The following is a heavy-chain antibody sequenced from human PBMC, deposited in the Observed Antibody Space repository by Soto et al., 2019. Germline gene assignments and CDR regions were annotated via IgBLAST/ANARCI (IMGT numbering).Heavy chain of an antibody. D-gene: IGHD3-3*01. CDR3: ARGVTVFGLVSRFWFDP. CDR2: IYNSGIT. V-gene: IGHV4-30-4*01. CDR1: GGSISSGDYS. Sequence: PSETLSLTCTVSGGSISSGDYSWSWVRQSPGKGLEWIGHIYNSGITYYNPSLKSRVVISIDTSRNQFSLGLNSLTAADRALYFCARGVTVFGLVSRFWFDPWGQGTVVTVSS. J-gene: IGHJ5*02.